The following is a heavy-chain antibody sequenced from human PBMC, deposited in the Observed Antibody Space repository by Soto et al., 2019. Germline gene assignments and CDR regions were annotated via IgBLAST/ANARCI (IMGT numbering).Heavy chain of an antibody. Sequence: GGSLRLSCVASGFTFSTYTMSWVRQAPGAGLEWVTSISSSSSNIYYADSVKGRFTVSRDNAKNSLYLQLTGLRVEDTAFYYCAREKSGSWGVWGQGTTVTVSS. J-gene: IGHJ6*02. V-gene: IGHV3-21*01. CDR1: GFTFSTYT. CDR3: AREKSGSWGV. CDR2: ISSSSSNI. D-gene: IGHD1-26*01.